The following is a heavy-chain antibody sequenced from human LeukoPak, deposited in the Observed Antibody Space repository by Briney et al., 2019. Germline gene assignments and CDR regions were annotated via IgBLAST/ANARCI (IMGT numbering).Heavy chain of an antibody. CDR1: GGSFSGYY. CDR2: INHSGST. CDR3: ARDSAGNDY. D-gene: IGHD6-13*01. Sequence: SETLSLTCTVYGGSFSGYYWSWIRQPPGKGLEWIGEINHSGSTNYNPSLKSRVTISADTSKNQFSLKLSSVTAADTAMYYCARDSAGNDYWGQGTLVTVSS. J-gene: IGHJ4*02. V-gene: IGHV4-34*01.